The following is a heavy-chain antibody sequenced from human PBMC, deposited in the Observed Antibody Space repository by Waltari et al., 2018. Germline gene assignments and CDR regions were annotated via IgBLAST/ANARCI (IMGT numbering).Heavy chain of an antibody. D-gene: IGHD3-22*01. V-gene: IGHV4-59*10. Sequence: QVQLQQWGAGLLKPSETLSLTCAVYGGSFSGYYWSWIRQPPGKGLEWIGRIYTSGSTNHNPSLKSRVTISVDTSKNQFSLKLSSVTAADTAVYYCAILYYDSSGYYLDYWGQGTLVTVSS. J-gene: IGHJ4*02. CDR3: AILYYDSSGYYLDY. CDR1: GGSFSGYY. CDR2: IYTSGST.